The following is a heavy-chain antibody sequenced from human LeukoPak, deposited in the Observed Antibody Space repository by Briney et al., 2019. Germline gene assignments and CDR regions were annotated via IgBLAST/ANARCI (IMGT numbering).Heavy chain of an antibody. Sequence: EASVKVSCKASGYTFTGYYMHWVRQAPGQGLEWMGWINPNSGGTNYAQKFQGRVTMTRDTSISTAYMELSRLRSDDTAVYYCARTNRELVTGFDYWGQGTLVTVSS. CDR1: GYTFTGYY. D-gene: IGHD6-6*01. J-gene: IGHJ4*02. CDR2: INPNSGGT. CDR3: ARTNRELVTGFDY. V-gene: IGHV1-2*02.